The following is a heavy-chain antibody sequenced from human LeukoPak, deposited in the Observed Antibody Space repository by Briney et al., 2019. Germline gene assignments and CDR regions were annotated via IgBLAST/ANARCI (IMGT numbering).Heavy chain of an antibody. CDR3: ARDGKAKNDY. CDR2: ISTNGGST. D-gene: IGHD1-26*01. Sequence: GGSLRLSCAASGFTFSYYAMHWVRQAPGKGLEYVSAISTNGGSTYYANSVKGRFTISRDNSKNTLYLQMGSLRAQDMAVYYCARDGKAKNDYWGQGTLVTVST. V-gene: IGHV3-64*01. J-gene: IGHJ4*02. CDR1: GFTFSYYA.